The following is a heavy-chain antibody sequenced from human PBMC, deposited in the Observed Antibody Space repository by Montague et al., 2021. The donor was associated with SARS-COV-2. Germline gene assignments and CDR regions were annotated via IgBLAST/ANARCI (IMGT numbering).Heavy chain of an antibody. Sequence: TLSLTCTVSGDSISSSTHDWSRIPQRTGMGLDWFGHNNTSASTNSTPTIKSRVTISVVTSKNQFSLNPAAATAADTAVYYCARVGGNEYRFFDYWGQGSMVTVSS. V-gene: IGHV4-61*09. CDR1: GDSISSSTHD. J-gene: IGHJ4*02. CDR2: NNTSAST. D-gene: IGHD1-1*01. CDR3: ARVGGNEYRFFDY.